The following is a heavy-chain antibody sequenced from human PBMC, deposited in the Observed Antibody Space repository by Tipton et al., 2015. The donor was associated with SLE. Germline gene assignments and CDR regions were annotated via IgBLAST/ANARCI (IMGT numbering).Heavy chain of an antibody. D-gene: IGHD6-13*01. CDR1: GGSISSYY. V-gene: IGHV4-34*01. CDR3: ARGFPHTIAAAGYYFDY. Sequence: LSLTCTISGGSISSYYWSWIRQPPGKGLEWIGEINHSGSTNYNPSLKSRVTISVDTSKNQFSLKLSSVTAADTAVYYCARGFPHTIAAAGYYFDYWGQGTLVTVSS. J-gene: IGHJ4*02. CDR2: INHSGST.